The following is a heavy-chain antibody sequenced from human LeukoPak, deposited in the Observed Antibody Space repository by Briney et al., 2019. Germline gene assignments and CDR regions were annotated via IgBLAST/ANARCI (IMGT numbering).Heavy chain of an antibody. Sequence: GGSLRLSCAASGFTFSSHAMSWVRQAPGKGLEWVGFIRSKAYGGTTEYAASVKGRFTISRDDSKSIAYLQMNSLKTEDTAVYYCTRAKRGFLEWLLFTYYYYMDVWGKGTTVTVSS. D-gene: IGHD3-3*01. CDR2: IRSKAYGGTT. V-gene: IGHV3-49*04. CDR3: TRAKRGFLEWLLFTYYYYMDV. J-gene: IGHJ6*03. CDR1: GFTFSSHA.